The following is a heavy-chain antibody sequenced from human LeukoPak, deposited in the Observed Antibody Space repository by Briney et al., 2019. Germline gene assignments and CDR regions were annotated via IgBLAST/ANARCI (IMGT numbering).Heavy chain of an antibody. CDR2: IYYSGST. D-gene: IGHD3-10*01. CDR1: GFTFSDYY. Sequence: LRLSCAASGFTFSDYYMSWIRQAPGKGLEWIGYIYYSGSTYYNPSLKSRVTISVDTSKNQFSLKLSSVTAADTAVYYCARDSGPRPYYYYYMDVWGKGTTVTVSS. CDR3: ARDSGPRPYYYYYMDV. J-gene: IGHJ6*03. V-gene: IGHV4-31*02.